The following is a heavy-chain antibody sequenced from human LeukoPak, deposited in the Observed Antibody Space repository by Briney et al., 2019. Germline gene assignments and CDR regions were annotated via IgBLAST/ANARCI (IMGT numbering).Heavy chain of an antibody. D-gene: IGHD3-3*01. J-gene: IGHJ4*02. Sequence: SETLSLTCSVSSGSIDNEHWCWVRQPPGKGLEWIGHTLYGGSNKFNPSLKSRVTISVDRSKNQFSLTLISVTAADTAVYYCVSRLFGGAGRGNWGQGSLVTVSS. CDR1: SGSIDNEH. CDR2: TLYGGSN. CDR3: VSRLFGGAGRGN. V-gene: IGHV4-59*12.